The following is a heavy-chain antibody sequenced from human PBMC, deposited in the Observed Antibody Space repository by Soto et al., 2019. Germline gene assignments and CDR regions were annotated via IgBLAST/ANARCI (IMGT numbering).Heavy chain of an antibody. Sequence: QVQLVQSGAEVKKPGASVKVSCKASGYTFTSYYMHWVRQAPGQGLEWMGIINPSGGSTSYAQKFQGRVTMTRDTSTSTVYMELSSLRSEVTAVYYCARVGYYYDSSGRYRYFDLWGRGTLVTVSS. CDR3: ARVGYYYDSSGRYRYFDL. D-gene: IGHD3-22*01. CDR1: GYTFTSYY. J-gene: IGHJ2*01. CDR2: INPSGGST. V-gene: IGHV1-46*01.